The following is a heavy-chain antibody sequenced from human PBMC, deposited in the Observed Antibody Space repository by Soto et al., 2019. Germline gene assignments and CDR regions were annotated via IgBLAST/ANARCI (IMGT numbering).Heavy chain of an antibody. CDR1: RGTFSSYT. D-gene: IGHD3-3*01. V-gene: IGHV1-69*02. J-gene: IGHJ4*02. Sequence: GASVKVSCKASRGTFSSYTISWVRQAPGQGLEWMGRIIPILGIANYAQKFQGRVTITADKSTSTAYMELSSLRSEDTVVYYCARTDRRVFGVVPSYWGQGTLVTVSS. CDR3: ARTDRRVFGVVPSY. CDR2: IIPILGIA.